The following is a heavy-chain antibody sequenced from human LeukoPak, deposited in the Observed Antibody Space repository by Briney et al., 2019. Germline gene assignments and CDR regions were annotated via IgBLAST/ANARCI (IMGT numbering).Heavy chain of an antibody. Sequence: SETLSLTCTVSGVSISSSVYYWSWIRQPAGKGLEWIGRIYTSGSTNYSPSLKSRATISADTSKNQFSLKLSSVTAADTAVYYCARGGYGSASTVDYWGQGTLVTVSS. V-gene: IGHV4-61*02. CDR3: ARGGYGSASTVDY. J-gene: IGHJ4*02. CDR2: IYTSGST. CDR1: GVSISSSVYY. D-gene: IGHD3-10*01.